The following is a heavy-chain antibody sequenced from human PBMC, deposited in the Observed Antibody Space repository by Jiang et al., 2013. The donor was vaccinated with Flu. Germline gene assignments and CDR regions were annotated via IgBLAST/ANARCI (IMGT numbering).Heavy chain of an antibody. CDR3: ARDLLMRDGESIGY. V-gene: IGHV1-18*01. CDR1: GYIFTNYA. J-gene: IGHJ4*02. CDR2: IGAYNDNR. Sequence: SMKVSCKASGYIFTNYAISWVRQAPGQGLEWMGWIGAYNDNRNYAQNLQGRVTMTTDTSTSTAYMELRSLRSDDTAVYYCARDLLMRDGESIGYWGQGTLVTVSS. D-gene: IGHD3-10*01.